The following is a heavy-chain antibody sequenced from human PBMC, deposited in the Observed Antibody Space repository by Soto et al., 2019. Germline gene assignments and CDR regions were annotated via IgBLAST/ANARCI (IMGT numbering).Heavy chain of an antibody. CDR2: INAGNGNT. J-gene: IGHJ4*02. V-gene: IGHV1-3*01. CDR3: ARSLGIAAAGALDY. Sequence: ASVKVSCKASGYTFTSYAMHWVRQAPGQRLEWMGWINAGNGNTKYSQKFQGRVTITRDTSASTAYMELSSLRSEDTAVYYCARSLGIAAAGALDYWCQGPLGTVSS. D-gene: IGHD6-13*01. CDR1: GYTFTSYA.